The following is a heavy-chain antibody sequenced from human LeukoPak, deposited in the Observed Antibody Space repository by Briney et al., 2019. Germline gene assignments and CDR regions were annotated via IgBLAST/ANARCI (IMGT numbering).Heavy chain of an antibody. Sequence: KTSETLSLTCTVSGGSISSYYWSWIRQPPGKGLEWIGYIYYSGSTNYNPSLKSRVTISVDTSKNQFSLKLSSVTAADTAVYYCARARYYDSSGYYWGIDYWGQGTLVTVSS. CDR3: ARARYYDSSGYYWGIDY. J-gene: IGHJ4*02. D-gene: IGHD3-22*01. V-gene: IGHV4-59*01. CDR2: IYYSGST. CDR1: GGSISSYY.